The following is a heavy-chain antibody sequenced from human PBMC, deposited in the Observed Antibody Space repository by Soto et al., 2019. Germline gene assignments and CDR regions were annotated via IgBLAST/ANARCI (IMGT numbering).Heavy chain of an antibody. CDR1: GGSISSDDYY. D-gene: IGHD3-10*01. V-gene: IGHV4-31*03. J-gene: IGHJ4*02. CDR3: AGSLSGIDY. CDR2: VYYSGST. Sequence: PSETLSLTCTVSGGSISSDDYYWSWIRQHPGKGLEWIGYVYYSGSTYYNPSLKSRLTISVGTSKNQFSLELSSVTAADTAVYYCAGSLSGIDYWGQGTLVPVS.